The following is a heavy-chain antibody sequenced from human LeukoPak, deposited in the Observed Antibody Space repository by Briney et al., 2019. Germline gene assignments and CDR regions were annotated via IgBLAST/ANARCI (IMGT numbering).Heavy chain of an antibody. Sequence: GGSLRLSCSASGFTFSTYAMHWVRQAPGKGLEHVSAISTNGGTTYYAESSRGRFAISRDNSKNTLYLQMSSLRAEDTAVYYCVKGPGPTVNYYFDFWGQGTLVTVSS. CDR2: ISTNGGTT. CDR1: GFTFSTYA. V-gene: IGHV3-64D*06. D-gene: IGHD4-17*01. CDR3: VKGPGPTVNYYFDF. J-gene: IGHJ4*02.